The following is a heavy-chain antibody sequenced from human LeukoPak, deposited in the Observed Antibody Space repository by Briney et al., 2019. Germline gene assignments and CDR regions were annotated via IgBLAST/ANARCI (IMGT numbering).Heavy chain of an antibody. D-gene: IGHD3-10*01. CDR2: IYTSGST. J-gene: IGHJ4*02. Sequence: SETLSLTCAVSGGSISSYYWSWVRQPAGKGLEWIGRIYTSGSTNYNPSLKSRVTMSVDTSKKQFSLKLSSVTAADTAVYYCARDPGYYGSGSRGAFDYWGQGTLVTVSS. CDR1: GGSISSYY. V-gene: IGHV4-4*07. CDR3: ARDPGYYGSGSRGAFDY.